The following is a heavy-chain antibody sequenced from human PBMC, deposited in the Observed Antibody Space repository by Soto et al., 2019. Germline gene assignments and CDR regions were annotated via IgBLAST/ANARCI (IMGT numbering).Heavy chain of an antibody. CDR2: IYHSGST. CDR1: GGSISSGNYY. J-gene: IGHJ6*02. CDR3: ARVEQYLIRGYYFYGMDV. Sequence: LSLTCTVSGGSISSGNYYWSWIRQPPGKGLEYIGFIYHSGSTYYNPSLKSRVSISIEMSKNQYFLTVNSVTAADTAVYYCARVEQYLIRGYYFYGMDVWGQGTTVTVSS. D-gene: IGHD6-13*01. V-gene: IGHV4-30-4*01.